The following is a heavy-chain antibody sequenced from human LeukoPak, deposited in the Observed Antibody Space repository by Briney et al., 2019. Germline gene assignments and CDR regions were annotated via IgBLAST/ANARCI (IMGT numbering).Heavy chain of an antibody. CDR2: INPSGGNT. Sequence: ASVKASCKASGYTFTSYYMHWVRQAPGQGLEWMGIINPSGGNTNYAQKLQGRVTMTTDTSTSTAYMELRSLRSDDTAVYYCARDLEYYDILTGSFFDYWGQGTLVTVSS. J-gene: IGHJ4*02. CDR3: ARDLEYYDILTGSFFDY. V-gene: IGHV1-46*01. CDR1: GYTFTSYY. D-gene: IGHD3-9*01.